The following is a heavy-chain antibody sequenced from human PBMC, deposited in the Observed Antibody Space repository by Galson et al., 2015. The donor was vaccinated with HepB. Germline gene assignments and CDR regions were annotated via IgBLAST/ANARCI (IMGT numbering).Heavy chain of an antibody. J-gene: IGHJ4*02. V-gene: IGHV3-30*18. CDR1: GFTFSSYG. Sequence: SLRLSCAASGFTFSSYGMHWVRQAPGKGLEWVAVISYDGSNKYYADSVKGRFTISKDNSKNTLYLQINSLRAEDTAVYYCAKAGSFDYWGQGTLVTVSS. CDR2: ISYDGSNK. CDR3: AKAGSFDY.